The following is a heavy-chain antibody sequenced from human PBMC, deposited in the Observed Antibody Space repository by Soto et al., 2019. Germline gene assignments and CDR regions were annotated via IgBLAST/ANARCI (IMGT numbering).Heavy chain of an antibody. J-gene: IGHJ1*01. CDR1: GGSISSGVYY. CDR3: AREDHDSSGYYFQH. D-gene: IGHD3-22*01. Sequence: SETLSRTCTVSGGSISSGVYYWSWIRPHPGKGLEWIGYIYYSGSTYYNPSLKSRVTISVDTSKNQFSLKLSSVTAADTAVYYCAREDHDSSGYYFQHWGQGTLVTVSS. CDR2: IYYSGST. V-gene: IGHV4-31*03.